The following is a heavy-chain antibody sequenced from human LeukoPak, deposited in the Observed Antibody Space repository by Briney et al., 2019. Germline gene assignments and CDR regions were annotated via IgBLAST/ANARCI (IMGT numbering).Heavy chain of an antibody. D-gene: IGHD3-16*01. CDR3: ARLPTDHDYVWGSSY. V-gene: IGHV4-34*01. Sequence: SETLSLTXAVYGGSFSGYYWSWIRQPPGKGLEWIGEINDSGSSNYSPSLKSRVTISVDASKNQFSLTLSSVTAADTAVYYCARLPTDHDYVWGSSYWGQGTLVTVSS. CDR1: GGSFSGYY. J-gene: IGHJ4*02. CDR2: INDSGSS.